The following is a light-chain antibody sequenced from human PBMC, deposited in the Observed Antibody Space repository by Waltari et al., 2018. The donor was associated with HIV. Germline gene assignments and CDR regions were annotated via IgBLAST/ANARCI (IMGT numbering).Light chain of an antibody. CDR1: QGVWSN. CDR3: QQYYNWLT. J-gene: IGKJ4*01. CDR2: GAS. V-gene: IGKV3-15*01. Sequence: VMTQSPATLSGSPGERATLSCRASQGVWSNLAWDQKEPGQAPRLLIYGASTRATGIPARFSGSGSGTEFTLTISSLQSEDFAVYYCQQYYNWLTFGGGTKVEIK.